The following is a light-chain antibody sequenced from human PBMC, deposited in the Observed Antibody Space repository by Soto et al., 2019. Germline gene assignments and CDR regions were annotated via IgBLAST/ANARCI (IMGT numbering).Light chain of an antibody. Sequence: EIVMTQSPATLSVSPGERGTLSCRASQTISSNLAWYQQKPGQAPRLLIFDASTRATGVPVRFSGSGSGTEFTLTISSLQSEDFAVYYCQQYNNWPRTFGQGTKVDI. CDR3: QQYNNWPRT. J-gene: IGKJ1*01. CDR1: QTISSN. V-gene: IGKV3-15*01. CDR2: DAS.